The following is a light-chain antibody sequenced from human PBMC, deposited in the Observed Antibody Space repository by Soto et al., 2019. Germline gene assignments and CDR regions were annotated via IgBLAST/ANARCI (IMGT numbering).Light chain of an antibody. J-gene: IGLJ1*01. CDR2: SNN. Sequence: QSVLTQPPSASGTPGQRVTISCSGSSSNIGSNTVNWYQQLQGTAPKLLIYSNNKRPSGVTDRFSGSKSGTSASLAISGLQSEDEADYYCAAWDDSLNGYVFGTGTKLTVL. V-gene: IGLV1-44*01. CDR3: AAWDDSLNGYV. CDR1: SSNIGSNT.